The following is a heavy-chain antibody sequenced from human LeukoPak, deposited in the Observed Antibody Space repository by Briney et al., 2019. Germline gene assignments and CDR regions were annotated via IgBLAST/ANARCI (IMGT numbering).Heavy chain of an antibody. V-gene: IGHV4-61*02. CDR2: IYTSGST. CDR3: ARDLRNGMDV. Sequence: SETLSLTCTVSGGSISSGSYYWGWIRQPAGKGLEWIVRIYTSGSTNYNPSLKSRVTISVDTSKNQFSLKLSSVTAADTAVYYCARDLRNGMDVWGQGTTVTVSS. CDR1: GGSISSGSYY. J-gene: IGHJ6*02.